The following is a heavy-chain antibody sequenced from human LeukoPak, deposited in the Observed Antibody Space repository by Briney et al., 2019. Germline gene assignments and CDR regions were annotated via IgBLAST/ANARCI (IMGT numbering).Heavy chain of an antibody. D-gene: IGHD6-25*01. J-gene: IGHJ6*02. CDR1: GGTFSSYA. Sequence: ASVKVSFKASGGTFSSYAISWVRQAPGQGLEWKGRIIPIFGIANYAQKFQGRVTITADKSTSTAYMELSSLRSEDTAVYYCARARAAPPSYYGMDVWGQGTTVTVSS. CDR3: ARARAAPPSYYGMDV. CDR2: IIPIFGIA. V-gene: IGHV1-69*04.